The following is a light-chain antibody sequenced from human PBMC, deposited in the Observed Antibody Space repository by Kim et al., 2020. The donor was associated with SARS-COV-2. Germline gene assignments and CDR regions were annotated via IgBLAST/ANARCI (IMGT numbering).Light chain of an antibody. CDR1: QSVSSN. CDR2: GAS. CDR3: QQYNNWPPLT. Sequence: EIVMTQSPATLSVSPGEKATLSCSASQSVSSNLAWYQQKPGQAPRLLIYGASTRATGIPARFSGRGSGTEFTLTISSLQSEDFAVYYCQQYNNWPPLTFGGGTKVDIK. V-gene: IGKV3-15*01. J-gene: IGKJ4*01.